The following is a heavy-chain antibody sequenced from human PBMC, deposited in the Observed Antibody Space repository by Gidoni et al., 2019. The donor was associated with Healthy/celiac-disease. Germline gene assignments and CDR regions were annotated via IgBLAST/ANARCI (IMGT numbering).Heavy chain of an antibody. Sequence: QVQLVQSGPEVKKPGSSVKVSCMASGGPFSSYAISWVRQAPGQGLEWMGGIIPIFGTANYAQKFQGRVTITADESTSTAYMELSSLRSEDTAVYYCARCGYYGSGSYRNFDYWGQGTLVTVSS. CDR1: GGPFSSYA. D-gene: IGHD3-10*01. CDR3: ARCGYYGSGSYRNFDY. J-gene: IGHJ4*02. V-gene: IGHV1-69*01. CDR2: IIPIFGTA.